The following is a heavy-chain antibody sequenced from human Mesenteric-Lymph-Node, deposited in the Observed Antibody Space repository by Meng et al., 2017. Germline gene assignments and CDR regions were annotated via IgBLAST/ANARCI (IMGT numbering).Heavy chain of an antibody. J-gene: IGHJ3*02. Sequence: LRLSCTVSGASITIGDVYWSWIRQPAGKGLEWIGRIYTRGTTRYNPSLQSRVTMSLDTSKNQFSLKLGSVTAADTAMYYCARGDYYDSSGGPFDIWGQGTMVTVSS. CDR1: GASITIGDVY. CDR3: ARGDYYDSSGGPFDI. D-gene: IGHD3-22*01. CDR2: IYTRGTT. V-gene: IGHV4-61*02.